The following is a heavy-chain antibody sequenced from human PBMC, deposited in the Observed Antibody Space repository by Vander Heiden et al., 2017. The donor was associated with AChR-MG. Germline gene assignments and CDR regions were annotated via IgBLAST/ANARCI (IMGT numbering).Heavy chain of an antibody. V-gene: IGHV1-69*01. Sequence: QVQLVQSGAEVKKPGSSVKVSCKASGGTFSSYAISGVRQAPGQGLEWMGGIIPIFGTANYAQKFQGRVTITADESTSTAYMERSSMRSEDTAVYYCARDEVTMVRVGSYYYYGMDVWGQGTTVTVSS. J-gene: IGHJ6*02. CDR3: ARDEVTMVRVGSYYYYGMDV. CDR1: GGTFSSYA. D-gene: IGHD3-10*01. CDR2: IIPIFGTA.